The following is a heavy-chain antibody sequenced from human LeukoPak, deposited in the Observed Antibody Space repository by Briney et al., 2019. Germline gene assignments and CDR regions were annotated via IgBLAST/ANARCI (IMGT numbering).Heavy chain of an antibody. V-gene: IGHV3-7*01. D-gene: IGHD3-10*01. J-gene: IGHJ4*02. CDR1: GFTFSSYW. CDR3: AREGRPYYYGSGSRSPSDY. Sequence: QPGGSLRLSCAASGFTFSSYWMSWVRQAPVKGLEWVANIKQDGSEKYYVDSVKGRSTISRDNAKNSLYLQMNSLRAEDTAVYYCAREGRPYYYGSGSRSPSDYWGQGTLVTVSS. CDR2: IKQDGSEK.